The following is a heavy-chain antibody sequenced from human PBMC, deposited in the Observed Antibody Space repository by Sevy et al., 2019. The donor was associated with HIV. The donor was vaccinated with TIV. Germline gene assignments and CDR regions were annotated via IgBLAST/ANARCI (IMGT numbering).Heavy chain of an antibody. CDR3: AREDVTGYCSSTSCYTPGDNYYYYYGMDV. V-gene: IGHV3-33*01. Sequence: GGSLRLSCAASGFTFSSYGMHWVRQAPGKGLEWVAVIWYDGSNKYYADSVKGRFTISRDNSKNTLYLQMNSLRAEDTAVYYCAREDVTGYCSSTSCYTPGDNYYYYYGMDVWGQGTTVTVSS. J-gene: IGHJ6*02. CDR1: GFTFSSYG. CDR2: IWYDGSNK. D-gene: IGHD2-2*02.